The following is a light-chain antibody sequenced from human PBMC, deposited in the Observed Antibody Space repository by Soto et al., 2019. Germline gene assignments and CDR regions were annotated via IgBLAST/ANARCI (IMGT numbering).Light chain of an antibody. CDR2: VSR. V-gene: IGLV1-40*01. CDR3: QSYDSSLRLAV. J-gene: IGLJ3*02. Sequence: AVVTQPPSVSGAPGQRVTISCSGSSSNIGAGYDVHWYQQLPGTAPRLLIYVSRNRPSGVPDRFSGSKSGTSASLAITGLQTDEEADYYCQSYDSSLRLAVFGGGTKLTVL. CDR1: SSNIGAGYD.